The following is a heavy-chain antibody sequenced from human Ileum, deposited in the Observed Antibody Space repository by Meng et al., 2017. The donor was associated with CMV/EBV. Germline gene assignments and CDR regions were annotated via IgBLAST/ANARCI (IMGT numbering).Heavy chain of an antibody. J-gene: IGHJ4*02. D-gene: IGHD3/OR15-3a*01. CDR3: ARDTAGAGMDW. CDR1: GITVSSTY. CDR2: VYSGGST. V-gene: IGHV3-53*01. Sequence: GGSLRLSCAVSGITVSSTYMTWVRQAPGKGLEWVSIVYSGGSTNYADSVRGRFTVSRDTSTNSVFLQMNSLRVEDTAVYYCARDTAGAGMDWWGQGTLVTVSS.